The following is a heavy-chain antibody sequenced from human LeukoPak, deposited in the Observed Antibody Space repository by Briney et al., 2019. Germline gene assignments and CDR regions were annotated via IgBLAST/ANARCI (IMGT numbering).Heavy chain of an antibody. CDR1: GYTFTSYG. Sequence: ASVKVSCKASGYTFTSYGISWVRQAPGQGLEWMGGIIPIFGTANYAQKLQGRVTMTTDTSTSTAYMELRSLRSDDTAVYYCAAGYSSGWYDGDYWGQGTLVTVSS. CDR3: AAGYSSGWYDGDY. J-gene: IGHJ4*02. CDR2: IIPIFGTA. D-gene: IGHD6-19*01. V-gene: IGHV1-18*01.